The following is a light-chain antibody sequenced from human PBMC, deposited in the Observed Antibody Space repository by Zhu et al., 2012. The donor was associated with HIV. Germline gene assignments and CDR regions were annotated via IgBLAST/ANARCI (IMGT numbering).Light chain of an antibody. Sequence: EIVLTQSPATLSLSPGERATLSCRASQTVSSSYLAWYHQKPGQAPRLLIYGASTRATGIPDRFSGSGSGTDFTLTISRLEPEDFAVYYCQHYGSSFFTFGGGTKVEIK. J-gene: IGKJ4*01. V-gene: IGKV3-20*01. CDR1: QTVSSSY. CDR2: GAS. CDR3: QHYGSSFFT.